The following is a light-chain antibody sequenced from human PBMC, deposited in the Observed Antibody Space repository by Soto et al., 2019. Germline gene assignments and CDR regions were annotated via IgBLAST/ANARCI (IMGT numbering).Light chain of an antibody. CDR2: RND. CDR1: SSNIGRNF. Sequence: QSVLTQVPSESGTPGQTVTISCSGSSSNIGRNFVHWYQHLPGTAPKLLIYRNDERPSGVPDRFSGSKSDTSAYLAISGLRSDDEADYYCATWDDTLSGVLFGGRTKLTVL. V-gene: IGLV1-47*01. CDR3: ATWDDTLSGVL. J-gene: IGLJ2*01.